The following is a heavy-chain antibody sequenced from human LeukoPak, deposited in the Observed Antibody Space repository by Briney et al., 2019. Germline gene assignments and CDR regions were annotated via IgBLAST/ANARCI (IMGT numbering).Heavy chain of an antibody. CDR2: IYTSGST. Sequence: PSETLSLTCTVSGGSISSYYWSWIRQPAGKGLEWIGRIYTSGSTNYNPSLESRVTMSVDTSKNQFSLKLSSVTAADTAVYYCASHKRSGYYMYFQHWGQGTLVTVSS. J-gene: IGHJ1*01. D-gene: IGHD3-3*01. CDR3: ASHKRSGYYMYFQH. V-gene: IGHV4-4*07. CDR1: GGSISSYY.